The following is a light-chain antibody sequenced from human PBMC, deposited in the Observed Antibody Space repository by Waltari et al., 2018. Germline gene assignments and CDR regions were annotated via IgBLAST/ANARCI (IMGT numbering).Light chain of an antibody. CDR1: QSVNSN. Sequence: EIVLTQSPAPLSVSPGYSATLSCRARQSVNSNLAWYQQKPGQAPRVLIYGASTRATGIPARFGGSGSGTEFTLTISSLQVDDVAIYYCQQYNKWLWTFGQGTKVEI. V-gene: IGKV3-15*01. J-gene: IGKJ1*01. CDR2: GAS. CDR3: QQYNKWLWT.